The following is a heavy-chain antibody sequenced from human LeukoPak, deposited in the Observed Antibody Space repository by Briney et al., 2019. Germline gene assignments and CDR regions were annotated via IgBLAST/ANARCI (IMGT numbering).Heavy chain of an antibody. CDR2: IIPIFGTA. J-gene: IGHJ4*02. CDR1: GGTFSSYA. CDR3: ASYDSSGYYPHYGY. V-gene: IGHV1-69*05. D-gene: IGHD3-22*01. Sequence: SVRVSCKASGGTFSSYAISWVRQAPGQGLEWMGRIIPIFGTANYAQKFQGRVTITTDESTSTAYMELSSLRSEDTAVYYCASYDSSGYYPHYGYWGQGTLVTVSS.